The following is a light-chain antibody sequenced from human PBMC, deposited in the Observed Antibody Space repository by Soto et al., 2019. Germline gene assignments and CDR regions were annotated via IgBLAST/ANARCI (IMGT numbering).Light chain of an antibody. CDR3: QTWGSGIRVV. CDR2: LKSDGSH. V-gene: IGLV4-69*01. J-gene: IGLJ2*01. Sequence: QSVLTQSPSASASLGASVKLTCTLSSGHNSYAIAWHQQQPEKGPRFLMKLKSDGSHSKGDGIPDRFSGSSSGAERYLTISSLQSEDEADYYYQTWGSGIRVVFGGGTKLTVL. CDR1: SGHNSYA.